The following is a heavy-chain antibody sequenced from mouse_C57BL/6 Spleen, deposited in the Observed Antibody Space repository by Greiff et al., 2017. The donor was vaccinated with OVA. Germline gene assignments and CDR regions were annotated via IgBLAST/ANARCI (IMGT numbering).Heavy chain of an antibody. CDR2: IHPNSGST. D-gene: IGHD2-13*01. CDR1: GYTFTSYW. Sequence: QVHVKQSGAELVKPGASVKLSCKASGYTFTSYWMHWVKQRPGQGLEWIGMIHPNSGSTNYNEKFKSKATLTVDKSSSTAYMQLSSLTSEDSAVYYCASDDSPYFDYWGQGTTLTVSS. V-gene: IGHV1-64*01. CDR3: ASDDSPYFDY. J-gene: IGHJ2*01.